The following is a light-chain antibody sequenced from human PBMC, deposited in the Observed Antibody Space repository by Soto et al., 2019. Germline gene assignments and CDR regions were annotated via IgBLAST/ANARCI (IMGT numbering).Light chain of an antibody. Sequence: EIVLTQSPGTLSLSPGERATLSCRASQIVSSTYLAWFQQKPGQAPRLLIYGASTRATVIPDRLSGSGSGTDFTLTISGLEPEAFAVYCCQYRSNWPLTLGGGKKVQIK. V-gene: IGKV3D-20*02. CDR1: QIVSSTY. CDR2: GAS. J-gene: IGKJ4*01. CDR3: QYRSNWPLT.